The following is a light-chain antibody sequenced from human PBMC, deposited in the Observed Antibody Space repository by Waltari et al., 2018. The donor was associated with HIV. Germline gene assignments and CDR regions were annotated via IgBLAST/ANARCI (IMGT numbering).Light chain of an antibody. CDR1: SSDIGAYNF. J-gene: IGLJ2*01. V-gene: IGLV2-14*01. Sequence: QSALPQPASVSGSPGQSITFSCSGSSSDIGAYNFVSWYQQHPGKPPNLIIYEVSNRPSGVSDRFSGSSSGNAASLTISGLQAEDEADYYCSSYTPRNTLLFGGGTRLTVL. CDR2: EVS. CDR3: SSYTPRNTLL.